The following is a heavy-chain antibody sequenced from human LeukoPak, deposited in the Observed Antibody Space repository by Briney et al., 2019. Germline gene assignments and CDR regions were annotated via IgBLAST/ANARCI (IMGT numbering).Heavy chain of an antibody. CDR2: IRYDGNNK. V-gene: IGHV3-30*02. Sequence: SGGSLRLSCAASGFTFSSYGMHWVRQAPGKGLEWVAFIRYDGNNKYSADSVKGRFTISRDNSKNTLYLQMKSLRAEYTAFYYCAKDPGYDILTGYFDYWGQGTLVTVSS. CDR3: AKDPGYDILTGYFDY. CDR1: GFTFSSYG. D-gene: IGHD3-9*01. J-gene: IGHJ4*02.